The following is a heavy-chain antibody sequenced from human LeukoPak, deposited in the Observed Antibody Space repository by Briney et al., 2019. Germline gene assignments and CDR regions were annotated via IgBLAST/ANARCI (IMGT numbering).Heavy chain of an antibody. V-gene: IGHV1-69*13. CDR1: RGTFSSYA. CDR3: ARAPYYYDSSGYYDHDY. J-gene: IGHJ4*02. D-gene: IGHD3-22*01. CDR2: IIPMFGTA. Sequence: SVKVSCKASRGTFSSYAISWVRQAPGQGLEWMGGIIPMFGTANYAQEFQGRVTITADESTSTAYMELSSLRSEDTAVYYCARAPYYYDSSGYYDHDYWGQGTLVTVSS.